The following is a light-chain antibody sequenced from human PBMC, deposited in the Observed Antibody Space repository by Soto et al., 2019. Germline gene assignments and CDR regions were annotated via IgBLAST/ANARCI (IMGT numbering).Light chain of an antibody. Sequence: QSVLSQPASVSVSPGLSITLSCTGTSSDVGGYNYVSWYQQHPGKAPKLMIYDVSNRPSGVSNRFSGSKSGNTASLTISGLQAEDEADYYCSSYTSSSTPYVFGTGTKV. J-gene: IGLJ1*01. CDR2: DVS. CDR3: SSYTSSSTPYV. CDR1: SSDVGGYNY. V-gene: IGLV2-14*01.